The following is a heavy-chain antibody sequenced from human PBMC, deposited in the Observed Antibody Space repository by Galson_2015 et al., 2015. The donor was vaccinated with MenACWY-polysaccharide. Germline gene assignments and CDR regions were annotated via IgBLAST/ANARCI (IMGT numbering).Heavy chain of an antibody. Sequence: SLRLSCAASGFTFSNYAMTWVRQAPGQGLEWVSGLTHSGDASYYADSVEGRFTISRDNSKNTLFLEMNSLRAEDTAVYYCAKHLIRGLNCAMDVWGQGTTVTVSS. CDR1: GFTFSNYA. D-gene: IGHD3-10*01. J-gene: IGHJ6*02. CDR2: LTHSGDAS. CDR3: AKHLIRGLNCAMDV. V-gene: IGHV3-23*01.